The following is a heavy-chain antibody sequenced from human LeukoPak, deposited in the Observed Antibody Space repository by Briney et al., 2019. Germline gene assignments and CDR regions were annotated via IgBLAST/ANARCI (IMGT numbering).Heavy chain of an antibody. CDR1: GFTFRSYP. J-gene: IGHJ6*02. CDR3: ARGYYGDYVYYYYGMDV. Sequence: GGSLRLSCAASGFTFRSYPMHWVRQAPGKGLEWVAVISYDGSNKYYADSVKGRFTISRDNSKNTLFLQMNSLRAEDTALYYCARGYYGDYVYYYYGMDVWGQGTTVTVSS. D-gene: IGHD4-17*01. V-gene: IGHV3-30*04. CDR2: ISYDGSNK.